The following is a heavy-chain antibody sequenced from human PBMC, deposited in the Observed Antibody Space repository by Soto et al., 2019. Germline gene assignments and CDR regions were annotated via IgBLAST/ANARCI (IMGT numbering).Heavy chain of an antibody. CDR2: INPNSGGT. CDR1: GYTFTGYY. V-gene: IGHV1-2*04. Sequence: ASVKVSCKASGYTFTGYYMHWVRQAPGQGLEWMGWINPNSGGTNYAQKFQGWVTMTRDTSISTAYMELSRLRSDDTAVYFCARDRGYSGYDKSAYYYYGMDVWGQGTTVTV. J-gene: IGHJ6*02. CDR3: ARDRGYSGYDKSAYYYYGMDV. D-gene: IGHD5-12*01.